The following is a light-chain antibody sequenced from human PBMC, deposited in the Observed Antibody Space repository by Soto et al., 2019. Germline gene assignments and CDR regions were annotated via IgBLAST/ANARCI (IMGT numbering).Light chain of an antibody. V-gene: IGLV2-14*01. J-gene: IGLJ1*01. CDR1: SSDVGNYKY. CDR3: FSYTSSGTYV. Sequence: SVLTQPGSESGSPGHANTISCTGASSDVGNYKYVSWYQQHPGKAPKLMIYEVSNRPSGVSNRFSGSKSGNTASLTISGLQAEDETDYYCFSYTSSGTYVFGPGTKVTVL. CDR2: EVS.